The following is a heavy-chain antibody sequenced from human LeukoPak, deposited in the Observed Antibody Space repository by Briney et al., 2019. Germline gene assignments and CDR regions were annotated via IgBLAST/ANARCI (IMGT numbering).Heavy chain of an antibody. D-gene: IGHD1-26*01. V-gene: IGHV3-23*01. CDR2: ISGSGGST. CDR1: GFTFSSYG. CDR3: AKALPNRGLWGLRRFAH. Sequence: GGTLRLSCAASGFTFSSYGMSWVRQAPGKGLEWVSAISGSGGSTYYADSVKGRFTISRDNSKNTLYLQMNSLRAEDTAVYYCAKALPNRGLWGLRRFAHWAQEPLATVP. J-gene: IGHJ4*02.